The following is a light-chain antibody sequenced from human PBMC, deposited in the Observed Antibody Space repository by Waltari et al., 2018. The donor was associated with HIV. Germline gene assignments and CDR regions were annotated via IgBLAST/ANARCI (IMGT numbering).Light chain of an antibody. Sequence: QSVLTQPPSASGTPGQRVTISCSGSSSNIGSTYVYWYQQLPGTAPKLLFYRNNQRPSGVPDRFSGSKSGTSASLAISGLRSEDEADDYCATWDDSLNVVFGGGTKLTVL. V-gene: IGLV1-47*01. CDR2: RNN. CDR1: SSNIGSTY. J-gene: IGLJ3*02. CDR3: ATWDDSLNVV.